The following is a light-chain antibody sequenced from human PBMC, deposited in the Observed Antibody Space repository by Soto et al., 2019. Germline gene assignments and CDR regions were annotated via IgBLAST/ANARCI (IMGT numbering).Light chain of an antibody. CDR2: GAS. J-gene: IGKJ1*01. CDR3: LQYDNWPPWT. CDR1: QTVGRN. V-gene: IGKV3-15*01. Sequence: EIVMTQSPATLSVSPGERATLSCRASQTVGRNLAWYQQKPGQAPRLLIYGASTRATGVPARFSGSGSGTEFTLTISILQSEDFAVYYCLQYDNWPPWTFGQGTKVEIK.